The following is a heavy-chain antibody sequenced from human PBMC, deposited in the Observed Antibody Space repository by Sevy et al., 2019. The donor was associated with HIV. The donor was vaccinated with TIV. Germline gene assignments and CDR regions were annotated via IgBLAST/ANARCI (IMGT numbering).Heavy chain of an antibody. CDR2: INESGIT. D-gene: IGHD2-2*01. CDR1: YGAFSGYY. V-gene: IGHV4-34*01. CDR3: ARSPPVVVVPGAPSWFDP. Sequence: SETLSLTCAVHYGAFSGYYWNWIRQVPGKGLEWSGEINESGITYYNPSLKSGVTISVDTSKKQFSLKLNSVTAVDSAVYFCARSPPVVVVPGAPSWFDPWGQGTLVTVSS. J-gene: IGHJ5*02.